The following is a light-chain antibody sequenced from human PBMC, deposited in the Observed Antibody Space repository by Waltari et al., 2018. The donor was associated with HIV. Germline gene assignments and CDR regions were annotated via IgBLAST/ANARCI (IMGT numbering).Light chain of an antibody. CDR3: QSYDSSLGVV. J-gene: IGLJ2*01. CDR1: SSNIGTTPD. Sequence: QSVLTQPPSVSGAPGQRVPISCTGSSSNIGTTPDVPWYQQLPGTAPKLLIYVDTNRPSEIPDRFSGSKSGTSASLTITGLQAEDEADYYCQSYDSSLGVVFGGGTKLTVL. V-gene: IGLV1-40*01. CDR2: VDT.